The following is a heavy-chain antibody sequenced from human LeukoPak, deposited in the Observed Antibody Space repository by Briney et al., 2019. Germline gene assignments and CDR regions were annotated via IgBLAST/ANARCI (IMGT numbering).Heavy chain of an antibody. CDR3: ARVIFVDDSPHFDY. D-gene: IGHD3/OR15-3a*01. V-gene: IGHV1-69*13. Sequence: ASVKVSCKASGGTFSSYAISWVRQAPGQGLEWMGGIIPIFGTANYAQKFQGRATITADESTSTAYTELSSLRSEDTAVYYCARVIFVDDSPHFDYWGQGTLVTVSS. CDR2: IIPIFGTA. CDR1: GGTFSSYA. J-gene: IGHJ4*02.